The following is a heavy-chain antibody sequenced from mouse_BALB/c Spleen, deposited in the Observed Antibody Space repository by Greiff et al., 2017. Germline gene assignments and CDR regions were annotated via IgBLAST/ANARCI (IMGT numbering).Heavy chain of an antibody. CDR2: ISSGGGST. J-gene: IGHJ4*01. V-gene: IGHV5-12-1*01. Sequence: EVQLVESGGGLVKPGGSLKLSCAASGFAFSSYDMSWVRQTPEKRLEWVAYISSGGGSTYYPDTVKGRFTISRDKAKNTLYLQMSSLKSEDTAMYYCARHASVDGYAMDYWGQGTSVTVSS. CDR1: GFAFSSYD. CDR3: ARHASVDGYAMDY.